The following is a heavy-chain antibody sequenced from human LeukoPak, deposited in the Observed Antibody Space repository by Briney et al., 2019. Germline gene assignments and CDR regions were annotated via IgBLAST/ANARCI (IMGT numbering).Heavy chain of an antibody. CDR1: GYTFTSYY. J-gene: IGHJ4*02. V-gene: IGHV1-46*01. CDR3: ARGGHSGYGDFDY. D-gene: IGHD5-12*01. CDR2: INPSGGST. Sequence: ASVKVSCKASGYTFTSYYMHWVRQAPGQGLEWMGIINPSGGSTSYAQKFQGRVTITADESTSTAYMELSSLRSEDTAVYYCARGGHSGYGDFDYWGQGTLVTVSS.